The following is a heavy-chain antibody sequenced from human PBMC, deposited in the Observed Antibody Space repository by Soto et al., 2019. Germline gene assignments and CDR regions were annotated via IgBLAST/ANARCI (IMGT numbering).Heavy chain of an antibody. CDR1: GGAISGYY. V-gene: IGHV4-59*12. J-gene: IGHJ3*02. D-gene: IGHD5-18*01. CDR2: VNYNGGT. CDR3: ARLGIQLWLSSRAFDI. Sequence: SETLSLTCTVSGGAISGYYWSWIRQPPGKGLEWIGYVNYNGGTNYSPFLKSRVTISVDTSKNQFSLKLNSVTAADTAVYYCARLGIQLWLSSRAFDIWGQGTMVTVSS.